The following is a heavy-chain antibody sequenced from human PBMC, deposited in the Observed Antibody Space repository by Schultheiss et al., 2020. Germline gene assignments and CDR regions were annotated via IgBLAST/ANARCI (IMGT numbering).Heavy chain of an antibody. D-gene: IGHD6-19*01. CDR3: ARESAVAGTIGDWFDP. CDR1: GFTFSSYA. V-gene: IGHV3-30*07. J-gene: IGHJ5*02. Sequence: GGSLRLSCAASGFTFSSYAMHWVRQAPGKGLEWVAVISYDGSNKYYADSVKGRFTISRDNSKNTLYLQMNSLRAEDTAVYYCARESAVAGTIGDWFDPWGQGTLVTVSS. CDR2: ISYDGSNK.